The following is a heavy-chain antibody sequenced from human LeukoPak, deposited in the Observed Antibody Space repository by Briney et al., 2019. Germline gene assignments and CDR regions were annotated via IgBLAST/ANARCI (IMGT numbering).Heavy chain of an antibody. CDR2: IIPIFGTA. V-gene: IGHV1-69*06. D-gene: IGHD3-10*01. J-gene: IGHJ4*02. Sequence: GASVKVCCKASGGTFSSYAISWVRQAPGQGLEWMGGIIPIFGTANYAQKFQGRVTITADKSTSTAYMELSSLRSEDTAVYYCAREGGSGSYLDYWGQGTLVTVSS. CDR1: GGTFSSYA. CDR3: AREGGSGSYLDY.